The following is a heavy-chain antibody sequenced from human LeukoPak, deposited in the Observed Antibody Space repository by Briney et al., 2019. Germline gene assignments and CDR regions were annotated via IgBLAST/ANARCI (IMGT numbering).Heavy chain of an antibody. CDR1: GGSISSSSYY. D-gene: IGHD5-18*01. J-gene: IGHJ5*02. CDR3: ARDCSGYSYGDNWFDP. CDR2: IYYSGST. Sequence: PSETLSLTCTVSGGSISSSSYYWGWIRQPPGKGLEWIGSIYYSGSTYYNPSLKSRVTISVDTSKNQFSLKLSSVTAADTAVYYCARDCSGYSYGDNWFDPWGQGTLVTVSS. V-gene: IGHV4-39*07.